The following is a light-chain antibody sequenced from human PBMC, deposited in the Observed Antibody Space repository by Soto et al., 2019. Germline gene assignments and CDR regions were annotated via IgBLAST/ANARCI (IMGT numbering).Light chain of an antibody. V-gene: IGLV2-14*01. J-gene: IGLJ1*01. CDR1: SIDIGGYNY. CDR3: SSYTGSSSLGV. CDR2: EVS. Sequence: QSVLTQPASVSGSPGQSITISCTGTSIDIGGYNYVSWYQQHPGEAPKLIIYEVSRRPSGVSTRFSGSKSGNTASLTISELQAEDEADYYCSSYTGSSSLGVFGAGTKLTV.